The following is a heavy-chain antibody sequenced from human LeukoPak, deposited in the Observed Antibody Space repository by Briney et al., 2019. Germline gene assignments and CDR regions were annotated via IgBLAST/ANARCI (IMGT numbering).Heavy chain of an antibody. CDR2: IKSKTDGGTT. CDR3: TTAGWELYYFDY. V-gene: IGHV3-15*01. Sequence: GGSLRLSCAASGFTFSSHWMHWVRQAPGKGLEWVGRIKSKTDGGTTDYAAPVKGRFTISRDDSKNTLYLQMNSLKTEDTAVYYCTTAGWELYYFDYWGQGTLVTVSS. CDR1: GFTFSSHW. D-gene: IGHD1-26*01. J-gene: IGHJ4*02.